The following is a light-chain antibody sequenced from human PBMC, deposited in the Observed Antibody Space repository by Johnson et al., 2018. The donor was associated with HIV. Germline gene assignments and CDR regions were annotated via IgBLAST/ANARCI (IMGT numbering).Light chain of an antibody. J-gene: IGLJ1*01. CDR3: GTWVSSLCAGGHV. CDR2: DNN. V-gene: IGLV1-51*01. Sequence: QSVLTQPPSVSAAPGQKVTISCSGSSSNIANNYVSWYQQLPGTAPKLLIYDNNKRPSGIPDRFSGSKSGTSATLGITGLQNGDEADYYCGTWVSSLCAGGHVFGTGTKVTVL. CDR1: SSNIANNY.